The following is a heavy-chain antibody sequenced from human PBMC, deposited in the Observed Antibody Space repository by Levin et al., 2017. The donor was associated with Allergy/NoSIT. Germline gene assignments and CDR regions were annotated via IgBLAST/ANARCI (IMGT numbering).Heavy chain of an antibody. CDR3: AHSRVKIYDF. CDR1: GVSLSTTGVG. Sequence: SGPTLVKPTQTLTLTCTLSGVSLSTTGVGVAWIRPPPGKALEWLALIYWDDYKRYSPSLESRLTIVKDTSKNQVTLTMTNMDPVDTATYFCAHSRVKIYDFWGPGTLVIVSS. V-gene: IGHV2-5*02. J-gene: IGHJ4*02. D-gene: IGHD3-3*01. CDR2: IYWDDYK.